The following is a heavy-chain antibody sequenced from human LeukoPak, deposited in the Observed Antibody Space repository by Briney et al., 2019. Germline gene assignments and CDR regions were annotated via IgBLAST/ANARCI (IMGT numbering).Heavy chain of an antibody. Sequence: PGGSLRPSCAASGFAFSTYWMHWVRQAPGEGLVWVSRMNNDGRSTNYADSVKGRFTMSRDNAKNTLYLQMNSLRAEDTAVYYCATGGRYYLDNWGQGTLVTVSS. CDR3: ATGGRYYLDN. V-gene: IGHV3-74*01. CDR1: GFAFSTYW. J-gene: IGHJ4*02. CDR2: MNNDGRST.